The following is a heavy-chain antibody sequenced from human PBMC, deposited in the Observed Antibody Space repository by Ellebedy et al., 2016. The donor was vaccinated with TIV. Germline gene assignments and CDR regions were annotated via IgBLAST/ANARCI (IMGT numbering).Heavy chain of an antibody. CDR1: GGSISSYF. Sequence: MPSETLSLTCTVSGGSISSYFWTWILQPPGKGLEWIGDIYYSGNTYSHPSLKSRASMSVDTSNNHFSLRLNFVTATDTAVYYCVRGRGIAVAGTYEDTWFDPWGQGTLVTVSS. V-gene: IGHV4-59*01. CDR2: IYYSGNT. D-gene: IGHD6-19*01. J-gene: IGHJ5*02. CDR3: VRGRGIAVAGTYEDTWFDP.